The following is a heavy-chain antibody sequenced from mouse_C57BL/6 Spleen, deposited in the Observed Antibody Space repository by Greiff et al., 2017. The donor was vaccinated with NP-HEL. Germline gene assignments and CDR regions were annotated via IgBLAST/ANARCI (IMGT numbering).Heavy chain of an antibody. CDR1: GYAFSSSW. D-gene: IGHD1-1*01. CDR2: IYPGDGDT. J-gene: IGHJ2*01. Sequence: QVQLQQSGPELVKPGASVKISCKASGYAFSSSWMNWVKQRPGKGLEWIGRIYPGDGDTNYNGKFKGKATLTADKSSSTAYMQLSSLTSEDSAVYFCAHYYYGSIYFDYWGQGTTLNTVSS. CDR3: AHYYYGSIYFDY. V-gene: IGHV1-82*01.